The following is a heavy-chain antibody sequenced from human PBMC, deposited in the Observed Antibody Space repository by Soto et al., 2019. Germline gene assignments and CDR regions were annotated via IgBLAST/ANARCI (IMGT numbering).Heavy chain of an antibody. CDR3: AKGDDCSSTSCYMWVFDY. Sequence: EVQLLESGGGLVQPGESLRLSCAASGFTFSSSAMSWVRQTPGNGLEWVSGISGSGGGSYYADSVNGRLTISRDNSKNTLYLQMNSRRAEDTAVYYCAKGDDCSSTSCYMWVFDYWGQGTLVTVSS. J-gene: IGHJ4*02. CDR1: GFTFSSSA. V-gene: IGHV3-23*01. CDR2: ISGSGGGS. D-gene: IGHD2-2*02.